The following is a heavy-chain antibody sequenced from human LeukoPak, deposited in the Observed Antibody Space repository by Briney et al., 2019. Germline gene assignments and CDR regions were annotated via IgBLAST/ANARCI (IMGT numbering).Heavy chain of an antibody. CDR1: DGSISSYY. V-gene: IGHV4-59*01. Sequence: PSETLSLTCTASDGSISSYYWSWIRQPPGKGLEWIGYIYYSGSTNYNPSLKSRVTISVDTSKNQFSLKLSSVTAADTAVYYCARSIRFLEWSLTPYYYYMDVWGKGTTVTVSS. D-gene: IGHD3-3*01. CDR3: ARSIRFLEWSLTPYYYYMDV. J-gene: IGHJ6*03. CDR2: IYYSGST.